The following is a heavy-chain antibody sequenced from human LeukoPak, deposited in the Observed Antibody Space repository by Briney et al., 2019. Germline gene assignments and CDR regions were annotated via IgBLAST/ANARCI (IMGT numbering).Heavy chain of an antibody. D-gene: IGHD2-21*02. J-gene: IGHJ3*02. Sequence: PGGSLRLSCAASGFTFSSYAMSWVRQAPGKGLEWVSAISGSGGSTYYADSVKGRFTISRDNSKNTLYLQMNSLRAEDTAVYYCAKDLVSSVVVTANAFDIWGQGTMVTVSS. CDR3: AKDLVSSVVVTANAFDI. CDR2: ISGSGGST. V-gene: IGHV3-23*01. CDR1: GFTFSSYA.